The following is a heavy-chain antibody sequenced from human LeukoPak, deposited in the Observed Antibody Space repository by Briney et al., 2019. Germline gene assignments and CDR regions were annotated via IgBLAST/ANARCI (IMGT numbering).Heavy chain of an antibody. J-gene: IGHJ4*02. Sequence: GGSLRLSCAASGFTLTNYAMTWVRQVPGKGLEWVSHISGSGGSSYHVGSVKGRFTISRDNSKNTLYLQMNSLRAEDTAVYYCARLGRYADYWGQGTLVTVSS. CDR1: GFTLTNYA. D-gene: IGHD3-16*01. V-gene: IGHV3-23*01. CDR2: ISGSGGSS. CDR3: ARLGRYADY.